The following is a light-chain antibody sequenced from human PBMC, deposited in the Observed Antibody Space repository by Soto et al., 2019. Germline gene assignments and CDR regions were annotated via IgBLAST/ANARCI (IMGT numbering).Light chain of an antibody. V-gene: IGLV2-18*02. CDR3: TSYATGSAYV. CDR2: DVS. Sequence: QSVLYQPPSVSGPPGQSVTISCTGTSRDVGGYNRVSWYQQPPGKAPKLLIYDVSNRPSGGSTRFSGSKSGNTASLTISGLQAEDEADYYCTSYATGSAYVFGPGTKVTVL. J-gene: IGLJ1*01. CDR1: SRDVGGYNR.